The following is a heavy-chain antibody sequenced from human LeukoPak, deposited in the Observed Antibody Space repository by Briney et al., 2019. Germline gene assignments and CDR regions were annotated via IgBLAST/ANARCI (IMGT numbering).Heavy chain of an antibody. CDR3: ASRPLWFGGHYGMDV. Sequence: ASVKVSCKASGGTFSSYASSWVRQAPGQGLEWMGWINTNTGNPTYAQGFTGRFVFSLDTSVSTAYLQISSLKAEDTAVYYCASRPLWFGGHYGMDVWGQGTTVTVSS. J-gene: IGHJ6*02. CDR1: GGTFSSYA. V-gene: IGHV7-4-1*02. D-gene: IGHD3-10*01. CDR2: INTNTGNP.